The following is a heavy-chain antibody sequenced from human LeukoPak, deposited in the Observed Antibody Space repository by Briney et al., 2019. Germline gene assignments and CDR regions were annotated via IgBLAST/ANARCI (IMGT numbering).Heavy chain of an antibody. D-gene: IGHD2-2*01. CDR2: IYYSGST. Sequence: MTSETLSLTCTVSGGSISSSSYYWGWIRQPPGKGLEWIGSIYYSGSTYYNPSLKSRVTISVDTSKNQFSLKLSSVTAADTAVYYCARLSASNYYYYYMDVWGKGTTVTVSS. CDR3: ARLSASNYYYYYMDV. J-gene: IGHJ6*03. CDR1: GGSISSSSYY. V-gene: IGHV4-39*01.